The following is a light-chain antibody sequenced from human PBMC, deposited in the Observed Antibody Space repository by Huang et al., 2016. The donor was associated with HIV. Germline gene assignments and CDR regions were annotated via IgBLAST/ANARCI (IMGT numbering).Light chain of an antibody. CDR3: QQSYSTLIT. V-gene: IGKV1-39*01. Sequence: IQMTQSPSSLSPSVGDRVTITCRASQSIDGYLNWYQQKPGKAPKLLISIASTLHTGVPPRFSGSGSGTDYTLIIDNLQPDDFATYFCQQSYSTLITFGQGSRLDTK. CDR2: IAS. J-gene: IGKJ5*01. CDR1: QSIDGY.